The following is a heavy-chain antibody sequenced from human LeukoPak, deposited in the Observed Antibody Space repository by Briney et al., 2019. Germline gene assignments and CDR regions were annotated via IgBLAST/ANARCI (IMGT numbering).Heavy chain of an antibody. V-gene: IGHV1-3*01. CDR2: INAGNGNT. CDR3: ARGYYDSSGYPRAEYFQH. CDR1: GGTFSSYA. J-gene: IGHJ1*01. D-gene: IGHD3-22*01. Sequence: ASVKVSRKASGGTFSSYAISWVRQAPGQRLEWMGWINAGNGNTKYSQKFQGRVTITRDTSASTAYMELSSLRSEDTAVYYCARGYYDSSGYPRAEYFQHWGQGTLVTVSS.